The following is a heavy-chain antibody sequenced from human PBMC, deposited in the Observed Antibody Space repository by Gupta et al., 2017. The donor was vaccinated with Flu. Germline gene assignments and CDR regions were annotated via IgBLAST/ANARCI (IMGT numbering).Heavy chain of an antibody. Sequence: ASGFTFDEHAMHWVRQVPGKGLEWVSGIRWNSGTIGYADSVKGRFTISRDNAKNSLYLEMHSLRPEDTAFYYCAKDYTGDLRYMDVWGKGTRVTVSS. CDR2: IRWNSGTI. CDR1: GFTFDEHA. J-gene: IGHJ6*03. CDR3: AKDYTGDLRYMDV. D-gene: IGHD1-1*01. V-gene: IGHV3-9*01.